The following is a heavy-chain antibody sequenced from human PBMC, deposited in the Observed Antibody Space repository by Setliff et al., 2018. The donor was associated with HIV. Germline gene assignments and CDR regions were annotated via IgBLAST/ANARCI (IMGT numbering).Heavy chain of an antibody. CDR2: VYISGST. D-gene: IGHD6-13*01. CDR1: GGSISSGNYY. CDR3: ASEGYSSSWYPGRASGNPRNFDY. V-gene: IGHV4-61*02. Sequence: SETLSLTCTVSGGSISSGNYYWSWIRQPAGKGLEWIGRVYISGSTKYNPSLKSRVTISVDTSKNHFSLKLSSVTAADTAVYYCASEGYSSSWYPGRASGNPRNFDYWGQGTLVTVSS. J-gene: IGHJ4*02.